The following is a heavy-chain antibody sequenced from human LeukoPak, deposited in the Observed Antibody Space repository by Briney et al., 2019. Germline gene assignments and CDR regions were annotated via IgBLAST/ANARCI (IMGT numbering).Heavy chain of an antibody. J-gene: IGHJ4*02. V-gene: IGHV3-30*18. CDR3: AKDSDSSSWYYFDY. CDR1: GFTFSSYG. CDR2: ISYDGSNK. D-gene: IGHD6-13*01. Sequence: GGSLRLSCAASGFTFSSYGMHWARQAPGKGLEWVAVISYDGSNKYYADSVKGRFTISRDNSKNTLYLQMNSLRAEDTAVYYCAKDSDSSSWYYFDYWGQGTLVTVSS.